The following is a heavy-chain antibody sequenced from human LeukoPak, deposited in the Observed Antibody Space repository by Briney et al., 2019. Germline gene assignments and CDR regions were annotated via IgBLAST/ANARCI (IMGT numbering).Heavy chain of an antibody. CDR2: ISWDGGST. CDR3: ASGIAVAGSHAFDI. Sequence: GGSLRLSCAASGFTFDDYAMHWVRQAPGKGLEWVSLISWDGGSTYYADSVKGRFTISRDNSKNSLYLQMNSLRAEDTALYYCASGIAVAGSHAFDIWGQGTMVTVSS. V-gene: IGHV3-43D*03. J-gene: IGHJ3*02. D-gene: IGHD6-19*01. CDR1: GFTFDDYA.